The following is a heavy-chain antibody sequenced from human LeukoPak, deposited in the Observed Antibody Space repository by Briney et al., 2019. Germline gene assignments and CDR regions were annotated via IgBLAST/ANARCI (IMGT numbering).Heavy chain of an antibody. V-gene: IGHV3-33*01. CDR3: ARAGLGAAADV. D-gene: IGHD6-13*01. CDR2: IWYDGSNK. Sequence: GGSLRLSCAASGFTFSNYGIHWVRQAPGKGLEWVALIWYDGSNKYYADSVKGRSTISRDNSKNTLYLQMNSLTAEDTALFYCARAGLGAAADVWGQGTLVTVSS. CDR1: GFTFSNYG. J-gene: IGHJ4*02.